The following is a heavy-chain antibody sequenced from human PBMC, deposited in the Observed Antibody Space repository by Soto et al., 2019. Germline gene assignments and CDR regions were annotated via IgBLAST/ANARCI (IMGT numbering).Heavy chain of an antibody. D-gene: IGHD2-2*01. V-gene: IGHV1-18*01. Sequence: QVQLVQSGGEVKRPGASVKVSCKTSGYTFSNYGITWVRQAPGQPLEWLGWISLYSDDTNYAQKFQGRVSMTTDTPTTTAYMELRSRRSDDTAVYYCVRVVPGAEAWFGPWGQGTLVTVSS. J-gene: IGHJ5*02. CDR2: ISLYSDDT. CDR3: VRVVPGAEAWFGP. CDR1: GYTFSNYG.